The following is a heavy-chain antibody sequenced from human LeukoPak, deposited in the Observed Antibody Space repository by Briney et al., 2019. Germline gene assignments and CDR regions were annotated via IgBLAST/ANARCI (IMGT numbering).Heavy chain of an antibody. J-gene: IGHJ4*02. D-gene: IGHD3-22*01. V-gene: IGHV3-33*01. Sequence: PGRSLRLSCAASGFTFSSYGMHWVRQAPGKGLEWVAVIRYDGGNTNYADSVKGRFTITRDNSKNTLYLQMNSLRAEDMAVYYGARDCYYERSGYGSHDYWCRGTLVTVS. CDR3: ARDCYYERSGYGSHDY. CDR2: IRYDGGNT. CDR1: GFTFSSYG.